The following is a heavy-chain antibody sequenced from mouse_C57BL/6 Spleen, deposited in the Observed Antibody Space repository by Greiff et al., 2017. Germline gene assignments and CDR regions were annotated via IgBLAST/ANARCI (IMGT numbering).Heavy chain of an antibody. CDR3: TSLNPQEYFDV. V-gene: IGHV6-6*01. J-gene: IGHJ1*03. CDR1: GFTFSDAW. Sequence: EVKVVESGGGLVQPGGSMKLSCAASGFTFSDAWMDWVRQSPEKGLEWVAEIRNKANNHATYYAESVKGRFTISRDDSKSSVSLQMNSLRAEDTGIYYCTSLNPQEYFDVWGTGTTVTVSS. CDR2: IRNKANNHAT.